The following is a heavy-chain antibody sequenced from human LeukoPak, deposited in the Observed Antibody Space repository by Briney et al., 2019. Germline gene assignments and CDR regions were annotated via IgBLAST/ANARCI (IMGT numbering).Heavy chain of an antibody. CDR1: GYTFSSYG. CDR3: ARDHYYDSSGGFDY. D-gene: IGHD3-22*01. J-gene: IGHJ4*02. V-gene: IGHV1-18*01. CDR2: ISAYNGNT. Sequence: ASVKVSCKASGYTFSSYGISWVRQAPGQGVEGMGLISAYNGNTNYAQKLQGRVTMTTDTSTSTAYMELRSLRSDDTAVYYCARDHYYDSSGGFDYWGQGTLVTVSS.